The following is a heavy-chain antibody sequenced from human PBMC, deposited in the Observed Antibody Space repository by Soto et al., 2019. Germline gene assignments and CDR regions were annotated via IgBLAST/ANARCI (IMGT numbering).Heavy chain of an antibody. D-gene: IGHD3-22*01. CDR1: GFTVSSNY. CDR3: ARGYYGSSGQPVDY. V-gene: IGHV3-53*01. CDR2: IYSGGST. J-gene: IGHJ4*02. Sequence: PGGSLRLSCAASGFTVSSNYMSWVRQAPGKGLEWVSVIYSGGSTYYADSVKGRFTISRDNSKNTLYLQMNSLRAEDTAVYYCARGYYGSSGQPVDYWGQGTLVTVSS.